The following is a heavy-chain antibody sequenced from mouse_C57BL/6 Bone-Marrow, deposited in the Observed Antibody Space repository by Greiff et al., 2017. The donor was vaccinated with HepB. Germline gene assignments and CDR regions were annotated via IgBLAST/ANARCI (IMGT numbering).Heavy chain of an antibody. CDR2: ISYSGST. CDR1: GYSITSGYD. J-gene: IGHJ1*03. V-gene: IGHV3-1*01. CDR3: ASRYSNYWYFDV. Sequence: EVKLQESGPGMVKPSQSLSLTCTVTGYSITSGYDWHWIRPFPGNKLEWMGYISYSGSTNYNPSLKSRISITHDTSKNHFFLKLNSVTTEDTATYYCASRYSNYWYFDVWGTGTTVTVSS. D-gene: IGHD2-5*01.